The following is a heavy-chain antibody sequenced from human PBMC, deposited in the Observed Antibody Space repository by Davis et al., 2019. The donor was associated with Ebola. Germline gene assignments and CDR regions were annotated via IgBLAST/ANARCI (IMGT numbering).Heavy chain of an antibody. J-gene: IGHJ4*02. V-gene: IGHV4-39*01. CDR2: IYYSGST. D-gene: IGHD1-26*01. CDR3: ARLCGSYLCY. Sequence: PSETLSLTCTVSGGSISSSSYYWGWIRRPPGKGLEWIGSIYYSGSTYYNPSLKSRVTISVDTSKNQFSLKLSSVTAADTAVYYCARLCGSYLCYWGQGTLVTVSS. CDR1: GGSISSSSYY.